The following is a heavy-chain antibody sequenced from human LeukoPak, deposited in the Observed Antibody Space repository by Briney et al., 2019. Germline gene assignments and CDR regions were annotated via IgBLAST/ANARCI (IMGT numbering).Heavy chain of an antibody. V-gene: IGHV3-33*06. CDR2: IRYDGSNK. D-gene: IGHD5-18*01. Sequence: GGSLRLSCAASGFTFSSYGMHWVRQAPGKGLEWVAVIRYDGSNKYYADSVKGRFTISRDNSKNTLYLQMNSLRDEDTAVYYCAKDIRGYSYGPFDYWGQGTLVTVSS. CDR1: GFTFSSYG. CDR3: AKDIRGYSYGPFDY. J-gene: IGHJ4*02.